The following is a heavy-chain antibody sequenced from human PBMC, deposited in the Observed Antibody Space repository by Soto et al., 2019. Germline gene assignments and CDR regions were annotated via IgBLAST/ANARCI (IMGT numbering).Heavy chain of an antibody. CDR1: GYTFSTYG. Sequence: QVQLAQSGAEVKKPGASVTVSCKASGYTFSTYGISWVRQAPGQGLEWVGWISVHNGYTKYATELQGRVTVTTDPSNSPAYMELRSLRSDDSAVYYCARLEHNFGPHDYWGQGTLVTVTS. J-gene: IGHJ4*02. CDR2: ISVHNGYT. V-gene: IGHV1-18*01. D-gene: IGHD1-1*01. CDR3: ARLEHNFGPHDY.